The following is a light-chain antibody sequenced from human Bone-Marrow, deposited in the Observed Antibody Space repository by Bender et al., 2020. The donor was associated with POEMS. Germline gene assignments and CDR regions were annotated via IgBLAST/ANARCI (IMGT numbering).Light chain of an antibody. V-gene: IGLV3-25*03. CDR3: QSAASSSSPWV. CDR1: DIGDEG. J-gene: IGLJ3*02. Sequence: SYVLTQPPSLSVAPGQTARITCGGNDIGDEGVHWYHQKPGQAPVLVMYKDVERPSGIPERFAGSSSGTTVTLTISAVQAEDEADYYCQSAASSSSPWVFGGGTKLTVL. CDR2: KDV.